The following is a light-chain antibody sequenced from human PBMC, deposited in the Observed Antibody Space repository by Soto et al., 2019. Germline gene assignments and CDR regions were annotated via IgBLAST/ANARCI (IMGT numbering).Light chain of an antibody. CDR1: QSVGSF. Sequence: EIVLTQSPATLSLSPGERATLSCRASQSVGSFLAWYQQKPGQAPRLLMYDATNRATGIPARFSGSGSVTDFTLTISSLEPEDFAVYYYQQRRNWPLTFGGGTKVEIK. V-gene: IGKV3-11*01. CDR3: QQRRNWPLT. CDR2: DAT. J-gene: IGKJ4*01.